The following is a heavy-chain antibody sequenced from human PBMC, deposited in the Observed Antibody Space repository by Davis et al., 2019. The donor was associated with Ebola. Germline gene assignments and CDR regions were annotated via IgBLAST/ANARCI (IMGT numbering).Heavy chain of an antibody. J-gene: IGHJ4*02. CDR2: IIPMFGTA. Sequence: AASVKVSCKASGYTFTSYDINWVRQATGQGLEWMGGIIPMFGTADYAQKFQGRVTITADESTSTAYMEVSSLRSEDTAVYYCEGDSSGYHHQNYWGQGTLVTVSS. V-gene: IGHV1-69*13. CDR1: GYTFTSYD. CDR3: EGDSSGYHHQNY. D-gene: IGHD3-22*01.